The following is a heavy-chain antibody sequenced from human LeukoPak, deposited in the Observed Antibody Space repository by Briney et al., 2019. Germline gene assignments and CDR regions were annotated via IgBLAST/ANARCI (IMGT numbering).Heavy chain of an antibody. V-gene: IGHV4-39*07. D-gene: IGHD2-2*02. CDR3: ARALLGYCSSTSCYIGAGFDY. CDR2: IYYSGST. CDR1: GGSISSSSYY. J-gene: IGHJ4*02. Sequence: SETLSLTCTVSGGSISSSSYYWGWIRQPPGKGLEWIGSIYYSGSTYYNPSLKSRVTISVDTSKNQFSLKLSSVTAADTAVYYCARALLGYCSSTSCYIGAGFDYWGQGTLVTVSS.